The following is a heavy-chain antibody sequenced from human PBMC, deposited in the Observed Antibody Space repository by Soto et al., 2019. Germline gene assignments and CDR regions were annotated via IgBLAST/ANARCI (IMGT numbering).Heavy chain of an antibody. CDR1: GGSVSSGSYY. Sequence: SETLSLTCTVSGGSVSSGSYYWSWIRQPPGKGLEWIGYIYYSGSTNYNPSLKSRVTISVDTSKNQFSLKLSSVTAADTAVYYCARDTGYGGDGFDYWGQGTLATVSS. V-gene: IGHV4-61*01. J-gene: IGHJ4*02. CDR3: ARDTGYGGDGFDY. CDR2: IYYSGST. D-gene: IGHD4-17*01.